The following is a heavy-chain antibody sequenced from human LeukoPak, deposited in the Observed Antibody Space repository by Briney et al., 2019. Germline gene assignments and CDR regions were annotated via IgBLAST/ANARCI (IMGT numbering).Heavy chain of an antibody. CDR2: ISGSGGST. CDR3: AKAPLTTVVTPNPNYFDY. V-gene: IGHV3-23*01. J-gene: IGHJ4*02. Sequence: GESLRLSCAASRFTFSNYPMTWVRQTPGKGLEWVSAISGSGGSTYYADSVKGRFTISRDNSKNTLYLQMNSLRAEDTAVYYCAKAPLTTVVTPNPNYFDYWGQGTLVTVSS. D-gene: IGHD4-23*01. CDR1: RFTFSNYP.